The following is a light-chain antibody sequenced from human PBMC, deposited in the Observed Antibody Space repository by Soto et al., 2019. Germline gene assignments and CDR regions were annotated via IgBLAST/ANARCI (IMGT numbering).Light chain of an antibody. J-gene: IGKJ5*01. CDR2: TAS. Sequence: IQMTESPSSLSASEGDTVILTCRASQTISVYLNWYQQIAGKAPKLLIYTASTLQTGVPSRFSGSGSGTDFTLAISSLQPEDSATYYCQQRNSYPITFGQGSRLAI. CDR1: QTISVY. CDR3: QQRNSYPIT. V-gene: IGKV1-39*01.